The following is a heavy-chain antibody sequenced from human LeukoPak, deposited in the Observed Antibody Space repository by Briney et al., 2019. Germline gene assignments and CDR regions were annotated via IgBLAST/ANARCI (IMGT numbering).Heavy chain of an antibody. CDR3: ARGGSGSYYNSRPYDY. CDR1: GFTFSSYW. CDR2: IKQDGSEK. D-gene: IGHD3-10*01. J-gene: IGHJ4*02. Sequence: GGSLRLSCAASGFTFSSYWMSWVRQAPGKGLEWVANIKQDGSEKYYVDSVKGRFTISRDNAKNSLYLQMNSLRAEDTAVFYCARGGSGSYYNSRPYDYWGQGTLVTVSS. V-gene: IGHV3-7*01.